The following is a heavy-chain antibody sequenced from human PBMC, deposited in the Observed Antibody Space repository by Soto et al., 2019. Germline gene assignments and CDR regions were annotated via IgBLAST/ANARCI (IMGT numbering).Heavy chain of an antibody. CDR3: ARGAN. J-gene: IGHJ4*02. CDR1: GGSVSSGSYY. CDR2: IYYSGST. Sequence: SETLSLTCTVSGGSVSSGSYYWSWIRQPPGKGLEWIGYIYYSGSTNYNPSLKSRVTISVDTSKNQFSLKLSSVTAADTAVYYCARGANWGQGTLVTVSS. V-gene: IGHV4-61*01.